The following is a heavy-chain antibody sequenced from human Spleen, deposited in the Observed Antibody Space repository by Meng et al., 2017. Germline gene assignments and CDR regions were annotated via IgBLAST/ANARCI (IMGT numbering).Heavy chain of an antibody. J-gene: IGHJ4*02. CDR3: ARARNYYDSGSFDS. V-gene: IGHV4-34*01. D-gene: IGHD3-10*01. CDR2: INHSGNT. CDR1: GGSFSGYY. Sequence: GSLRLSCAVYGGSFSGYYWSWIRQPPGKGLEWIGEINHSGNTNYNPSLKSRVTISVDTSKNQFSLNLHSVTAADTAVYYCARARNYYDSGSFDSWGQGTLVTVSS.